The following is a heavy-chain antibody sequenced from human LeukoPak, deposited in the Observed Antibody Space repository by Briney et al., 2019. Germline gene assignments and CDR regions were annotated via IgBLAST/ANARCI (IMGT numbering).Heavy chain of an antibody. D-gene: IGHD5-12*01. CDR2: MSRSGDTT. CDR3: ARDVRWLRFVFDY. Sequence: GGSLRLSCVASTLTFSVYDMNWVRQAPGKGLEWVSYMSRSGDTTYYADSVKGRFTISRDNAKNSLYLQMNFLRDEDTAVYYCARDVRWLRFVFDYWGQGTLATVSS. V-gene: IGHV3-48*02. J-gene: IGHJ4*02. CDR1: TLTFSVYD.